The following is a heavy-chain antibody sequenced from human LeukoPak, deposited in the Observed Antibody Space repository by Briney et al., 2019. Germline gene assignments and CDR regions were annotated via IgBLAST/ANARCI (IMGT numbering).Heavy chain of an antibody. V-gene: IGHV3-21*01. D-gene: IGHD3-9*01. J-gene: IGHJ4*02. CDR3: ARDDILTGYYPNPFDY. CDR2: ISSSSSYI. Sequence: GGSLRLSCAASGFTFSSYSMNWVRQAPGKGLEWVSSISSSSSYIYYADSVKGRFTISRDNAKNSLYLQMNSLRAEDTAVYYCARDDILTGYYPNPFDYWGQGTLVTVSS. CDR1: GFTFSSYS.